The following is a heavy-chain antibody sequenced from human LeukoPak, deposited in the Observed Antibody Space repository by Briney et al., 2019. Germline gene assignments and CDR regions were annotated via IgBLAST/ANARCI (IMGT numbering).Heavy chain of an antibody. CDR3: ARDRQGNFDWLLNMPTDTHYGMDV. CDR2: IYTSGST. CDR1: GGSISSYY. Sequence: PSETLSLTCTVSGGSISSYYWSWIRQPAGKGLEWIGRIYTSGSTNYNPSLKSRVTMSVDTSKNQFSLKLSSVTAADTAVYYCARDRQGNFDWLLNMPTDTHYGMDVWGQGTTVTVSS. D-gene: IGHD3-9*01. V-gene: IGHV4-4*07. J-gene: IGHJ6*02.